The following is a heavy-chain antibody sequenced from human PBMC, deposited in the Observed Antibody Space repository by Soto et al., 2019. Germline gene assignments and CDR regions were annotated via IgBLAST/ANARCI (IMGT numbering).Heavy chain of an antibody. CDR2: IYYSGST. CDR3: ARESLYYYGSGSYLDY. Sequence: SETRSHTCAVSGGSISIHYWSWSRQPPGKGLEWIGYIYYSGSTNYNPSLKSRVTISVDTSKNQFSLKLSSVTAADTAVYYCARESLYYYGSGSYLDYWGQGTLVTVSS. CDR1: GGSISIHY. V-gene: IGHV4-59*11. J-gene: IGHJ4*02. D-gene: IGHD3-10*01.